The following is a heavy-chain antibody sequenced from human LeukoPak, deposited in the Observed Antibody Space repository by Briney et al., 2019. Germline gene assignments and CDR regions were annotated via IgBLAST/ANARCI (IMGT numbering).Heavy chain of an antibody. CDR3: ARGRYSYGWYYYDSSGYQLFDY. Sequence: PSETLSLTCPVSGGSISSSSYYWGWIRQPPGRGLEWIGSLYYSGSTYYNPSLKSRVPISVDTSKNQFSLTLSSVTAADTAVYDCARGRYSYGWYYYDSSGYQLFDYWGQGTLVTVSS. J-gene: IGHJ4*02. D-gene: IGHD3-22*01. CDR1: GGSISSSSYY. CDR2: LYYSGST. V-gene: IGHV4-39*01.